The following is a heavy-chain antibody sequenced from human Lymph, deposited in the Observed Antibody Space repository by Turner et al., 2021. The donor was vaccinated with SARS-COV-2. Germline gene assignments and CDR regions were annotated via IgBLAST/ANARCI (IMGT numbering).Heavy chain of an antibody. J-gene: IGHJ6*02. V-gene: IGHV1-2*02. CDR1: GYPLLGYS. CDR2: INPNSGGT. D-gene: IGHD3-3*01. CDR3: ARDVERYNDFWSGYSGGYGLDV. Sequence: QVQLVQSGAEVKKQGASVKVPCQASGYPLLGYSMHWVRQAPGQGLEWMGWINPNSGGTNYAQKCQGRVTMTRDTSISRAYMELSRLRSDDTAVYYCARDVERYNDFWSGYSGGYGLDVWGQGTTVTVSS.